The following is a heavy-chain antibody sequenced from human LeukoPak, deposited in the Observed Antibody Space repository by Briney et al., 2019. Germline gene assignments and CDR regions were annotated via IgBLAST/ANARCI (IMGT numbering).Heavy chain of an antibody. CDR3: ARHGFVAAAGIDY. J-gene: IGHJ4*02. D-gene: IGHD6-13*01. V-gene: IGHV4-59*08. CDR2: IYYSGST. Sequence: SETLSLTCTVSGGSISSYYWSWIRQPPGKGLEWIGYIYYSGSTNYNPSLKSQVTISVDTSKNQFSLKLSSVTAADTAVYYCARHGFVAAAGIDYWGQGTLVTVSS. CDR1: GGSISSYY.